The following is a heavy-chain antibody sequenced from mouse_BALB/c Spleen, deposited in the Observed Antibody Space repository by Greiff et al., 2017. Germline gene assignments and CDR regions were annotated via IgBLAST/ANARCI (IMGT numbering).Heavy chain of an antibody. CDR3: AREDVGYYAMDY. D-gene: IGHD3-3*01. CDR2: IYPGDGDT. CDR1: GYAFSSYW. J-gene: IGHJ4*01. V-gene: IGHV1-80*01. Sequence: VQLQQSGAELVRPGSSVRISCKASGYAFSSYWMNWVKQRPGQGLEWIGQIYPGDGDTNYNGKFKGKATLTADKSSSTAYMQLSSLTSEDSAVYFCAREDVGYYAMDYWGQGTSVTVSS.